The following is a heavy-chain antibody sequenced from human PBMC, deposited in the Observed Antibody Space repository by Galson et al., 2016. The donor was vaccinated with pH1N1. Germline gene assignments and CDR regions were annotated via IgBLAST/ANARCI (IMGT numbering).Heavy chain of an antibody. Sequence: SGAEVKEPGASVKVSCKASGYMFTSYGITWVRQAPGQGLEWMGLISGYNGNTNYAQKFRGRLTMTTDTSTTTAYMELRGLRSDDTAFYYCARLSGSRWLDPWGQGTLATVSS. CDR1: GYMFTSYG. V-gene: IGHV1-18*01. CDR2: ISGYNGNT. D-gene: IGHD3-10*01. CDR3: ARLSGSRWLDP. J-gene: IGHJ5*02.